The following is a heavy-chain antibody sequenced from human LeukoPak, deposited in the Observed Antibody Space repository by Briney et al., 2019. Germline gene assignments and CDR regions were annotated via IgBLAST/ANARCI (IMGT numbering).Heavy chain of an antibody. CDR2: ISSGSSTT. D-gene: IGHD1-26*01. CDR3: ARVRGSYYFDY. CDR1: EFTFSSYA. V-gene: IGHV3-48*01. Sequence: GGSLRLSCAASEFTFSSYAMNWVRQAPGKGLEWVSYISSGSSTTYYADSVKGRFTISRDNAKNSLFLQMNSLRAEDTAVYYCARVRGSYYFDYWGQGTLVTVSS. J-gene: IGHJ4*02.